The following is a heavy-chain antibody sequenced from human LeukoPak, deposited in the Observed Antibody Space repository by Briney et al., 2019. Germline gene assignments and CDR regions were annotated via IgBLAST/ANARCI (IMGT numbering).Heavy chain of an antibody. CDR1: GGSISSSSYY. CDR3: ARDFDYDSSGYHGWFDP. J-gene: IGHJ5*02. V-gene: IGHV4-39*07. D-gene: IGHD3-22*01. Sequence: NPSETLSLTCTVSGGSISSSSYYWGWIRQPPGKGLEWIGSIYYSGSTNYNPSLKSRVTISVDTSKNQFSLKLSSVTAADTAVYYCARDFDYDSSGYHGWFDPWGQGTLVTVSS. CDR2: IYYSGST.